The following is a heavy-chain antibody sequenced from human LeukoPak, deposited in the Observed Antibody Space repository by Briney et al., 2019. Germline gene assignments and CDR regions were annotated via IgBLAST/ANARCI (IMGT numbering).Heavy chain of an antibody. CDR2: ISYDGSNK. V-gene: IGHV3-30-3*01. Sequence: PGGSLRLSCAASGFTFSSYAMHWVRQAPGKGLEWVAVISYDGSNKYYADSVKGRFTISRDNSKNTLYLQMNSLRAEDTAVYYCAKDPRDYGDTLEGYWGQGTLVTVSS. CDR3: AKDPRDYGDTLEGY. J-gene: IGHJ4*02. CDR1: GFTFSSYA. D-gene: IGHD4-17*01.